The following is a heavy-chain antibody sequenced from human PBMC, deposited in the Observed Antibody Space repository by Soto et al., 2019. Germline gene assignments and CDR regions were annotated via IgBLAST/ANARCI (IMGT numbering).Heavy chain of an antibody. CDR3: ARDTGNGLYYDFWRPGRGYYYGMDV. CDR2: IFYLGSS. CDR1: GDSIISSDFY. V-gene: IGHV4-39*07. D-gene: IGHD3-3*01. Sequence: PSETLSLTCTVSGDSIISSDFYWGWVRQPPGKGLEWIGSIFYLGSSYYNPSLKSRVTMSVDTSKNQFSLKLSSVTAADTAVYYCARDTGNGLYYDFWRPGRGYYYGMDVWGQGTTVTVSS. J-gene: IGHJ6*02.